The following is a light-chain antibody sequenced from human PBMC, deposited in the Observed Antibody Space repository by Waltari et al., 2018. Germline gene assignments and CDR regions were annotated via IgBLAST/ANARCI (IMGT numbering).Light chain of an antibody. CDR2: GAS. V-gene: IGKV3-20*01. Sequence: IMLTQSPGTLSLSPGESATLSCRASQSISRYLAWYQHKPGQAPRLLIYGASTRATGIPDRFSGSGSGTDFSLTISGLEPEDSAVYYCQHHFRLPATFGQGTKVEIK. J-gene: IGKJ1*01. CDR3: QHHFRLPAT. CDR1: QSISRY.